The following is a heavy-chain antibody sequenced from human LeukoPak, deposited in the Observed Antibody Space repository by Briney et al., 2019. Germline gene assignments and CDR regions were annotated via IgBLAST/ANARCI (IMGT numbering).Heavy chain of an antibody. CDR2: IYTSGST. J-gene: IGHJ5*02. Sequence: SETLSLTCTVSGGSISSYYWSWIRQPAGKGLEWIGRIYTSGSTNYNPSLKRRVTLSVDTSKNQFSLKLSSVTAADTAVYYCARDGGDSSGFYNWFDPWGQGTLVTVSS. CDR1: GGSISSYY. V-gene: IGHV4-4*07. CDR3: ARDGGDSSGFYNWFDP. D-gene: IGHD3-22*01.